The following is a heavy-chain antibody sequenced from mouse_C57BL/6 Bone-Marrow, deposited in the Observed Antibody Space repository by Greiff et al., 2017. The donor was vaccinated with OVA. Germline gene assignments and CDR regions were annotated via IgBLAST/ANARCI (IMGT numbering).Heavy chain of an antibody. V-gene: IGHV1-62-2*01. CDR2: FYPGSGSI. D-gene: IGHD1-1*01. CDR1: GYNFTEYT. J-gene: IGHJ4*01. Sequence: VQLQQSGAELVKPGASVKLSCKASGYNFTEYTIHWVKQRSGQGLEWIGWFYPGSGSIKYNEKFKDKATLTADKSSSTVYMELSRLTSEDSAVYFCARHEEDYGSSYGYYAMDYWGQGTSVTVSS. CDR3: ARHEEDYGSSYGYYAMDY.